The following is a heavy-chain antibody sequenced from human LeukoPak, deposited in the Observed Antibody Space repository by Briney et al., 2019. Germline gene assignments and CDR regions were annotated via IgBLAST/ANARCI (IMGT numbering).Heavy chain of an antibody. J-gene: IGHJ4*02. V-gene: IGHV3-33*01. Sequence: LAGGSLRLSCAASGFNFDTHVMHWLRQAPGKGLEGVAVMWYDGSKKYYADSVKGRFTISRDNSKKSLFLQMNSLRAEDTALYYCARDVFADSSGGSFDFWGQGTLVTVSS. D-gene: IGHD3-16*01. CDR1: GFNFDTHV. CDR3: ARDVFADSSGGSFDF. CDR2: MWYDGSKK.